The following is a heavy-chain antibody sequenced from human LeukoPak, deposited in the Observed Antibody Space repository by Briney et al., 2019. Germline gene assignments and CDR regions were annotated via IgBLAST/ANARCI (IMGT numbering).Heavy chain of an antibody. Sequence: AASVKVSCKASGYTFTSYGISWVRQAPGQGLEWMGWISAYYGNTNYAQKLQGRVTMTTDTSTSTAYMELRSLRSDDTAVYYCARVERGELLKLDPWGQGTLVTVSS. J-gene: IGHJ5*02. D-gene: IGHD1-26*01. CDR1: GYTFTSYG. CDR2: ISAYYGNT. CDR3: ARVERGELLKLDP. V-gene: IGHV1-18*01.